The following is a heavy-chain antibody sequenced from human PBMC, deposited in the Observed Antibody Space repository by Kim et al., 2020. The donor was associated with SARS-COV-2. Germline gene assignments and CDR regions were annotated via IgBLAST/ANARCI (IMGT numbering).Heavy chain of an antibody. V-gene: IGHV5-51*01. Sequence: YSPSFQGQVTISADKSISTAYLQWSSLKASDTAMYYCARWGLAGELLPGYWGQGTLVTVSS. CDR3: ARWGLAGELLPGY. D-gene: IGHD1-26*01. J-gene: IGHJ4*02.